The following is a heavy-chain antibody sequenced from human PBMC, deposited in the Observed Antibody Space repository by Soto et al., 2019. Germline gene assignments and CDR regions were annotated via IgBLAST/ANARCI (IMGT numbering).Heavy chain of an antibody. V-gene: IGHV3-48*01. CDR3: ARHPERIEEIGGFDP. CDR1: GFTFSSYS. Sequence: PGGSLRLSCAASGFTFSSYSMNWVRQAPGKGLEWVSYISSSSSTIYYADSVKGRFTISRDNAKNSLYLQMNSLRAEDTAVYYFARHPERIEEIGGFDPWGQGTLVTVSS. D-gene: IGHD1-26*01. J-gene: IGHJ5*02. CDR2: ISSSSSTI.